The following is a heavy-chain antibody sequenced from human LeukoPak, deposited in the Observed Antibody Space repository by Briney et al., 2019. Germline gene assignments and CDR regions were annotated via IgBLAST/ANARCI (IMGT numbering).Heavy chain of an antibody. D-gene: IGHD6-6*01. CDR3: ARKFIAARPFDY. CDR1: GGSFSGYY. CDR2: INHSGST. Sequence: PSETLSLTCAVYGGSFSGYYWGWIRQPPGKGLEWIGEINHSGSTNYNPSLKSRVTISVDTSKNQFSLKLSSVTAADTAVYYCARKFIAARPFDYWGQGTLVTVSS. J-gene: IGHJ4*02. V-gene: IGHV4-34*01.